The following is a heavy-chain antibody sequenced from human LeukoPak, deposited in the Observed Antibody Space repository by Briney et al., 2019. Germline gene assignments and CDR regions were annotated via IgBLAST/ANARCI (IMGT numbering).Heavy chain of an antibody. J-gene: IGHJ5*02. CDR2: INSDGSST. CDR3: ARGANPEWFDP. D-gene: IGHD4/OR15-4a*01. Sequence: GGSLRLSCAASGFTFSSYWMHWVRQAPGKGLVWVSRINSDGSSTSYADPVKGRFTISRDNAKNSLHLQMNSLRAEDTAVYYCARGANPEWFDPWGQGTLVTVSS. V-gene: IGHV3-74*01. CDR1: GFTFSSYW.